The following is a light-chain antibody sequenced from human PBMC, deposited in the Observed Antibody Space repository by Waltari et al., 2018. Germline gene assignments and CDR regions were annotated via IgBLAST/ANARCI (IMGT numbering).Light chain of an antibody. V-gene: IGKV3-20*01. J-gene: IGKJ1*01. CDR2: GAS. Sequence: EIVLTQSPGTLSLSPGERATLSCRASQSVSRTLAWYQQKPVQAPRLLISGASTRATGIPERVSGGGSGTDFSLTISRLEPEDFAVYYCQHYVSLPATFGQGTKVEIK. CDR1: QSVSRT. CDR3: QHYVSLPAT.